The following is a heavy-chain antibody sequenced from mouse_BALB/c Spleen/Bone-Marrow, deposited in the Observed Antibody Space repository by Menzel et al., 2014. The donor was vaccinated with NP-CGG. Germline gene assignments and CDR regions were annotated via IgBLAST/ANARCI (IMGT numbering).Heavy chain of an antibody. V-gene: IGHV5-6-3*01. CDR1: GFTFSSYG. J-gene: IGHJ2*01. CDR3: ARDYYGSSDY. CDR2: INSNGGNT. D-gene: IGHD1-1*01. Sequence: EVKFVESGGGLVQPGGSLKLSCAASGFTFSSYGMSWVRQTPDKRLELVATINSNGGNTYYPDSVKGRFTISRDNAKNTLYLQMSSLKSEDTAMYYCARDYYGSSDYWGQGTTLTVSS.